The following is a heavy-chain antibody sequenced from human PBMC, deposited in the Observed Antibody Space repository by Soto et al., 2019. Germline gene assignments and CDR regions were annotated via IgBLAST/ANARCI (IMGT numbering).Heavy chain of an antibody. CDR3: ASMVRGVMAV. CDR1: GGSISSYY. J-gene: IGHJ4*02. CDR2: IYYSGST. Sequence: PSETLSLTCTVSGGSISSYYWSWIRQPPGKGLEWIGYIYYSGSTNYNTYLKSRVTISVDTSKNHFSLKLSFVTAADTAVYYCASMVRGVMAVWGQGTLVTVSS. D-gene: IGHD3-10*01. V-gene: IGHV4-59*01.